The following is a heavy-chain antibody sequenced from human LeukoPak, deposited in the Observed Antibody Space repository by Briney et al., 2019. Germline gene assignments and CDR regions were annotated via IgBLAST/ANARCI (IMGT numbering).Heavy chain of an antibody. D-gene: IGHD6-13*01. Sequence: GGSLRLSCAASGFTFSSYAMSWVRQAPGKGLEWVSAISGSGGRTYYADSVKGRFTISRDNSKNTLYLQMNSLRAEDTALYYCARGTLKAAATDFDYWGQGTLVTVSS. V-gene: IGHV3-23*01. CDR3: ARGTLKAAATDFDY. CDR2: ISGSGGRT. CDR1: GFTFSSYA. J-gene: IGHJ4*02.